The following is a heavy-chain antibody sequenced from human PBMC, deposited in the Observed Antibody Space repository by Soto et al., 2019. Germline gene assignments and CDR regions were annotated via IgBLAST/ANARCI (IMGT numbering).Heavy chain of an antibody. CDR2: ISWNSGSI. V-gene: IGHV3-9*01. D-gene: IGHD5-12*01. Sequence: EVQLVESGGGLVQPGRSLRLSCAASGFTFDDYAMHWVRQAPGKGLEWVSRISWNSGSIGYADSVKGRFTISRDNAKNSLYLQMNRLRAEDTALYYCAKDIYSGGATIGNWGQGTLVTVSS. CDR3: AKDIYSGGATIGN. CDR1: GFTFDDYA. J-gene: IGHJ4*02.